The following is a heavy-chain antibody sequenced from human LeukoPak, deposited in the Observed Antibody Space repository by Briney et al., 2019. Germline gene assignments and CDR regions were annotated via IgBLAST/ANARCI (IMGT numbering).Heavy chain of an antibody. V-gene: IGHV1-18*01. CDR2: ISGYKGST. Sequence: ASVKVSCKASGYTFTSYDINWVRQATGQGLEWMGWISGYKGSTNYAPKFRARVTMTTDTFTGTAYMDLRSLRPDDTAVYYCARDQKDYGDYEWDYWGQGTLVTVST. CDR3: ARDQKDYGDYEWDY. D-gene: IGHD4-17*01. CDR1: GYTFTSYD. J-gene: IGHJ4*02.